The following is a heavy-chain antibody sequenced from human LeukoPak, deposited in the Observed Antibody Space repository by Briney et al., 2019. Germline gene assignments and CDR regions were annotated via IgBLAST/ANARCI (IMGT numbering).Heavy chain of an antibody. CDR3: ARLKSVLLWFGELLSYYFDY. Sequence: SETLSLTCTVSGGSISSSCYYWGWIRQPPGKGLEWIGSIYYSGSTYYNPSLKSRVTISVDTSKNQFSLKLSYVTAADTAVYYCARLKSVLLWFGELLSYYFDYWGQGTLVTVSS. J-gene: IGHJ4*02. V-gene: IGHV4-39*01. D-gene: IGHD3-10*01. CDR2: IYYSGST. CDR1: GGSISSSCYY.